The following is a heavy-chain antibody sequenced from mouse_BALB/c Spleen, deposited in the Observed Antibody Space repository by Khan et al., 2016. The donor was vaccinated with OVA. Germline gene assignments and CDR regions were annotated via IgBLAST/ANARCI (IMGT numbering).Heavy chain of an antibody. D-gene: IGHD2-1*01. Sequence: QVQLKESGAELVRPGTSVKVSCKASGYAFTNYLIEWIKQRPGQGLEWIGVINPGSGGTTYNEKFKGKATLTADKSSSTAYMQLSSLTSDDSAVFYCARKNRASDGNYDTMDYWGQGTSVTVSS. CDR1: GYAFTNYL. CDR2: INPGSGGT. CDR3: ARKNRASDGNYDTMDY. J-gene: IGHJ4*01. V-gene: IGHV1-54*01.